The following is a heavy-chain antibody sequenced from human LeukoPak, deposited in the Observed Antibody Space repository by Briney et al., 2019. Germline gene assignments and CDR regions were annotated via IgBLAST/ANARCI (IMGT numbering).Heavy chain of an antibody. V-gene: IGHV1-69*05. J-gene: IGHJ4*02. D-gene: IGHD2-21*01. CDR3: AFEGGDLKRFDY. CDR2: IIPIFGTA. Sequence: ASVKVSCKASGGTFSSYAISRVRQAPGQGLEWMGGIIPIFGTANYAQKFQGRVTITTDESTSTAYMELSSLRSEDTAVYYCAFEGGDLKRFDYWGQGTLVTVSS. CDR1: GGTFSSYA.